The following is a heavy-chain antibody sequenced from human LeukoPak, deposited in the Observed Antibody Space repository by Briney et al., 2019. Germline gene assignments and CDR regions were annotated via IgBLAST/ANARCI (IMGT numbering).Heavy chain of an antibody. CDR2: IYYSGNT. CDR1: GGSISSGGYY. D-gene: IGHD6-13*01. Sequence: SETLSLTCTVSGGSISSGGYYWSWIRQHPGKGLEWIGYIYYSGNTYYSPSLKSRLTISIETSKNQFSLKLGSVTAADTAVYYCARGGIAAAVDYWGQGTLVTVSS. J-gene: IGHJ4*02. V-gene: IGHV4-31*03. CDR3: ARGGIAAAVDY.